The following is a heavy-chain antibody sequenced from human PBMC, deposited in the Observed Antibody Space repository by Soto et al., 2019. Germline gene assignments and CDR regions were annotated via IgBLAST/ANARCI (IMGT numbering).Heavy chain of an antibody. D-gene: IGHD3-10*01. J-gene: IGHJ6*04. Sequence: EVQLVESGGGLVQPGGSLRTSCAASGFTLNGRSMHWVRQAPGKGLVWVSGIDNAGTDSTYADSVKGRFTSSRDNAKNMLYLQMNSLRVEDTAVYYCARGWFGPDVWGKGTTVTVSS. V-gene: IGHV3-74*01. CDR1: GFTLNGRS. CDR2: IDNAGTDS. CDR3: ARGWFGPDV.